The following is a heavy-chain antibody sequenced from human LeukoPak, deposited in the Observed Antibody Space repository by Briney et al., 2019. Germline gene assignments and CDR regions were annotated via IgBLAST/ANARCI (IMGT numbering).Heavy chain of an antibody. D-gene: IGHD3-22*01. CDR2: IYYSGST. Sequence: SQTLSITCTVSGGSISSGDYYWSWIRQPPGKGLERIGYIYYSGSTYYNPSLKSRVTISVDTSKNQFSLKLSSVTAADTAVYYCARSTMIAFTYAFDIWGQGTMVTVSS. V-gene: IGHV4-30-4*01. CDR1: GGSISSGDYY. CDR3: ARSTMIAFTYAFDI. J-gene: IGHJ3*02.